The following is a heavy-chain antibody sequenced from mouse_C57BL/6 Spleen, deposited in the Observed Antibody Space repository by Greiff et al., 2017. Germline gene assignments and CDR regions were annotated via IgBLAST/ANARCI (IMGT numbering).Heavy chain of an antibody. CDR2: INYDGSST. CDR1: GFTFSDYY. Sequence: EVQLVESEGGLVQPGSSMKLSCTASGFTFSDYYMAWVRQVPEKGLEWVANINYDGSSTYYLDSLKSRFIISRDNAKNILYLQMSSLKSEDTATYYCARSTVVARGYFDVWGTGTTVNVSS. CDR3: ARSTVVARGYFDV. J-gene: IGHJ1*03. V-gene: IGHV5-16*01. D-gene: IGHD1-1*01.